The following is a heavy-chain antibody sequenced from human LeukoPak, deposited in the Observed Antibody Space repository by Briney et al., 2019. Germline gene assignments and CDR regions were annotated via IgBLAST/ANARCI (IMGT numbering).Heavy chain of an antibody. CDR2: INHSGST. CDR3: ARHGDVVVVAATFRY. CDR1: GGSFSGYY. D-gene: IGHD2-15*01. V-gene: IGHV4-34*01. J-gene: IGHJ4*02. Sequence: SETLSLTCAVYGGSFSGYYWSWIRQPPGKGLEWIGEINHSGSTNYNPSLKSRVTISVDTSKNQFSLKLSPVTAADTAVYYCARHGDVVVVAATFRYWGQGTLVTVSS.